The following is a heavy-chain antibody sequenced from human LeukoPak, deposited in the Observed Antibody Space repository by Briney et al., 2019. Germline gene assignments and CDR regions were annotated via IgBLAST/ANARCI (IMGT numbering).Heavy chain of an antibody. CDR2: INPNSSGT. D-gene: IGHD7-27*01. V-gene: IGHV1-2*02. CDR3: ARPSGDRYYYYGMDV. CDR1: GYTFTGYY. Sequence: GASVKVSCKASGYTFTGYYMHWVRQAPGQGLEWMGWINPNSSGTNYAQKFQGRVTMTRDTSISTAYMELSRLRSDDTAVYYCARPSGDRYYYYGMDVWGQGTTVTVSS. J-gene: IGHJ6*02.